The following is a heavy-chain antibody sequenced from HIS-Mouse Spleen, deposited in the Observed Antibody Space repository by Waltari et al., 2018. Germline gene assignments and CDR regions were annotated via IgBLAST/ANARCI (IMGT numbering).Heavy chain of an antibody. CDR2: IDWDDDK. CDR3: ARIQAGKLELPFDY. Sequence: QVTLRESGPALVTPTQTLTLTCTFSGFPLSTSGMCVSWIRQPPGKALEWLARIDWDDDKYYSTSLKTRLTISKDTSKNQVVLTMTNMDPVDTATYYCARIQAGKLELPFDYWGQGTLVTVSS. V-gene: IGHV2-70*15. CDR1: GFPLSTSGMC. D-gene: IGHD1-7*01. J-gene: IGHJ4*02.